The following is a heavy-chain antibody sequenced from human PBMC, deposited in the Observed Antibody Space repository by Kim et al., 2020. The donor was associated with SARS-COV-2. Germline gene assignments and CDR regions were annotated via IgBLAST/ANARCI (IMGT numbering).Heavy chain of an antibody. CDR1: GFTFSSYG. D-gene: IGHD2-15*01. CDR2: ISYDGSNK. J-gene: IGHJ6*01. CDR3: AKDRGYCSGGSCYGNYY. Sequence: GGSLRLSCAASGFTFSSYGMHWVRQAPGKGLEWVAVISYDGSNKYYADSVKGRFTISRDNSKNTLYLQMTSLRAEDTAVYYCAKDRGYCSGGSCYGNYY. V-gene: IGHV3-30*18.